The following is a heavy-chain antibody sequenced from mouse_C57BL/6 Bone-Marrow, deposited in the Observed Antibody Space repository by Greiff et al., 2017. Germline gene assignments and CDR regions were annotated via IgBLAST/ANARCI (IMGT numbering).Heavy chain of an antibody. CDR1: GYAFTNYL. V-gene: IGHV1-54*01. D-gene: IGHD1-1*01. J-gene: IGHJ4*01. CDR2: INPGSGGT. CDR3: AREGGYYYGSSYWDGARYY. Sequence: VQLQQSGAELVRPGTSVKVSCKASGYAFTNYLIEWVKQRPGQGLEWIGVINPGSGGTKYNEKFNGKATLTADKSSSTAYMQLSSLTSEDSAVXFCAREGGYYYGSSYWDGARYYWGQGTSATGTS.